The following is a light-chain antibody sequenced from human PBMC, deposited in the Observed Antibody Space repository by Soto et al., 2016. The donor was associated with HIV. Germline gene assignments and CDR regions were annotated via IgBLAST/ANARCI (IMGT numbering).Light chain of an antibody. J-gene: IGLJ1*01. CDR3: NSRDSRGNRGYV. Sequence: SSELTQDPAVSVALGQTVRITCQGDSLRTYYASWYQQKPRQAPILVIYGKNNRPSGIPDRFSGSSSGNTASLTITGAQAEDEADYYCNSRDSRGNRGYVFGPGTKVAVL. CDR2: GKN. V-gene: IGLV3-19*01. CDR1: SLRTYY.